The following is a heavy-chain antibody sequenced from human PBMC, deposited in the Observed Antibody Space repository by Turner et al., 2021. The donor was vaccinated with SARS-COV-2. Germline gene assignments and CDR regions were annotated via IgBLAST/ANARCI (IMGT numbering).Heavy chain of an antibody. Sequence: EVQLVESGGGLVQPGGSLRLSCAPSGFTFSSYSMNWVRQAPGKVLEWVSYISSSSSTIYYADSVKGRFTISRDNAKNSLYLQMNSLRAEDTAVYYCAREGGYSYGPYYYGMDVWGQGTTVTVSS. CDR1: GFTFSSYS. CDR2: ISSSSSTI. V-gene: IGHV3-48*01. CDR3: AREGGYSYGPYYYGMDV. J-gene: IGHJ6*02. D-gene: IGHD5-18*01.